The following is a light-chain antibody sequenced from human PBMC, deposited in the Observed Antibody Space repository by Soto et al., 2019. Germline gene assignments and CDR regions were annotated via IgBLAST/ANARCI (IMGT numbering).Light chain of an antibody. CDR3: QSYDSSNLNV. CDR2: EDN. Sequence: NFMLTQPHSVSESPGKTVTISCTRSSGSIASNYVQWYQQRPGSAPTTVIYEDNQRPSGVPDRFSGSIDSSSNSAPLTISGLKTEDEADYYCQSYDSSNLNVFGSGTQLTVL. J-gene: IGLJ6*01. CDR1: SGSIASNY. V-gene: IGLV6-57*04.